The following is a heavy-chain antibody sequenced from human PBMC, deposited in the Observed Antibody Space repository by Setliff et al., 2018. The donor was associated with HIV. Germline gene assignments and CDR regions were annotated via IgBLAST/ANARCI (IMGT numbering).Heavy chain of an antibody. D-gene: IGHD2-8*01. J-gene: IGHJ5*02. CDR3: AALSLRTNAVYGVISTRFDP. Sequence: GGSLRLSCAASGFSLNDYSMNWVRQAPGKGLEWVSCISSGGGFIYYADSVKGRFTISRDSAKNSVYLQMNSLRAEDTAVYYCAALSLRTNAVYGVISTRFDPWGQGTLVTVSS. CDR2: ISSGGGFI. V-gene: IGHV3-21*01. CDR1: GFSLNDYS.